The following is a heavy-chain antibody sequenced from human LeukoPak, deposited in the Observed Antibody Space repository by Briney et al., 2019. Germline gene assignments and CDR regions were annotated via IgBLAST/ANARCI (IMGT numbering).Heavy chain of an antibody. J-gene: IGHJ4*02. D-gene: IGHD6-25*01. Sequence: SETLSLTCTVSGGSISSSSYYWGWIRQPPGKGLEWIGSIYYSGSTYYNPSLKSRVTISVDTSKNQFSLKLSSVTAADTAVYYCARDQRGLAPDYWGQGTLVTVSS. CDR1: GGSISSSSYY. V-gene: IGHV4-39*07. CDR2: IYYSGST. CDR3: ARDQRGLAPDY.